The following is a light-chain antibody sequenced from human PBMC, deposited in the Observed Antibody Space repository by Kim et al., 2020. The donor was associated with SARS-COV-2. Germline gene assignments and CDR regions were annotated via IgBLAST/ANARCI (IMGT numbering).Light chain of an antibody. J-gene: IGKJ3*01. Sequence: AAVGDRVTTTCRASKGIRRNLAWYQKKQGKALKPLIYAASTLQSGVPSRFSGSESGTDFTLTISSLQPEDFATFNCHQLNTSPFTFGPGTKVDIK. CDR2: AAS. CDR1: KGIRRN. CDR3: HQLNTSPFT. V-gene: IGKV1-9*01.